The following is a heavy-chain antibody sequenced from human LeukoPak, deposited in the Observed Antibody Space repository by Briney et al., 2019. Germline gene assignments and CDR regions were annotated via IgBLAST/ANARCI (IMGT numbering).Heavy chain of an antibody. CDR2: ISSDGGRT. Sequence: GGSLRLSCAASGFTFSDHYMDWVRQAPGKGLEYVSAISSDGGRTYYANSVKGRFTISRDNSKNTLYLQMGSLRAEDMAVYYCARARAGLYDSSGYFLDYWGQGTLVTVSS. V-gene: IGHV3-64*01. D-gene: IGHD3-22*01. CDR1: GFTFSDHY. CDR3: ARARAGLYDSSGYFLDY. J-gene: IGHJ4*02.